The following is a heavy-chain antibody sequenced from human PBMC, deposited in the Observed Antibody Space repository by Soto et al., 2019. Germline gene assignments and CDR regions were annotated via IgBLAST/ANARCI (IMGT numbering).Heavy chain of an antibody. J-gene: IGHJ6*04. Sequence: GVSLRLSWAASGFTVSSNYMSWVRQAPGKGLEWVSVIYSGGSTYYADSVKGRFTISRDNSKNTLYLQMNSLRAEDTAVYYCARDPVMDVWGKGTTVTVSS. V-gene: IGHV3-66*01. CDR3: ARDPVMDV. CDR1: GFTVSSNY. CDR2: IYSGGST.